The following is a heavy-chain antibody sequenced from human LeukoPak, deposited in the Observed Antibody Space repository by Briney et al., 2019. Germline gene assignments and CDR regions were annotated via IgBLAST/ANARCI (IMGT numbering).Heavy chain of an antibody. V-gene: IGHV1-8*01. J-gene: IGHJ3*02. Sequence: ASVKVSCKPSGYTFTSYDINWVRQATGQGLEWMGWMNPTSGNTGYAQKFQGRVTVTRNTSISTAYMELSSLRSEDTAVYYCARGQREPLIVTDAFDIWGQGTMVTVSS. D-gene: IGHD3-22*01. CDR1: GYTFTSYD. CDR3: ARGQREPLIVTDAFDI. CDR2: MNPTSGNT.